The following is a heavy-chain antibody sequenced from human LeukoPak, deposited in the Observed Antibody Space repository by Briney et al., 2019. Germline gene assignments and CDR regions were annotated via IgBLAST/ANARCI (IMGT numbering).Heavy chain of an antibody. CDR2: IYFGGTT. D-gene: IGHD4-23*01. CDR3: ARHRSDTGGKKGVNWFDP. CDR1: GGSIKNYY. J-gene: IGHJ5*02. Sequence: AETLSLPCSVSGGSIKNYYWSWIRQPPGKGLEWLGNIYFGGTTDYNSSLKSRLTISVDTFKNQLSLNLQSVTAADTATYYCARHRSDTGGKKGVNWFDPWGQGTLVTVSS. V-gene: IGHV4-59*01.